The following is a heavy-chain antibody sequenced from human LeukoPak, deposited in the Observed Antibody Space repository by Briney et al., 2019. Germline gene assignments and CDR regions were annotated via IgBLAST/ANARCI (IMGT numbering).Heavy chain of an antibody. J-gene: IGHJ4*02. CDR1: GYTFTSYD. D-gene: IGHD3-10*01. CDR2: MNPNSGNT. V-gene: IGHV1-8*01. Sequence: ASVTVSCKASGYTFTSYDINWVRQAAGQGLEWMGWMNPNSGNTGYAQKFQGRVTMTRNTSISTAYMELSSLRSEDTAVYYCARAATMVRGARFGYWGQGTLVTVSS. CDR3: ARAATMVRGARFGY.